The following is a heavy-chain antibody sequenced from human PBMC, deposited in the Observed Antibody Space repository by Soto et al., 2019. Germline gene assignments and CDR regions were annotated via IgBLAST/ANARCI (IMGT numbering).Heavy chain of an antibody. D-gene: IGHD5-12*01. J-gene: IGHJ4*02. CDR3: ARLYTGYEAFDY. CDR2: IYYSGST. Sequence: SETLSLTCSVSGGSINSGDYYWSWIRQSPGKGLEWIGYIYYSGSTYYNPSLKSRSTISIDTSKNQFFLNVDSVTAADTAVYYCARLYTGYEAFDYWGQGTLVTVSS. CDR1: GGSINSGDYY. V-gene: IGHV4-30-4*01.